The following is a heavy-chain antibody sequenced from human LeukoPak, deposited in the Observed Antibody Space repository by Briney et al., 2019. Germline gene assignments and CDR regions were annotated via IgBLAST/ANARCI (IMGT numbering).Heavy chain of an antibody. J-gene: IGHJ5*02. CDR1: GYSISSGYY. Sequence: SETLSLTCTVSGYSISSGYYWGWIRQPPGKGLEWIGSIYHSGSTYYNPSLKSRVTISVDTSKNQFSLKLSSVTAADAAVYYCARTHPDSSGSNWFDPWGQGTLVTVSS. CDR3: ARTHPDSSGSNWFDP. D-gene: IGHD3-22*01. CDR2: IYHSGST. V-gene: IGHV4-38-2*02.